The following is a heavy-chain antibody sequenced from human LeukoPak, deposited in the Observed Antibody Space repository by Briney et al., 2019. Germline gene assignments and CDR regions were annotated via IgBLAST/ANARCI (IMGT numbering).Heavy chain of an antibody. CDR2: IYYSGRT. J-gene: IGHJ5*02. CDR1: GSSINSYY. Sequence: SETRSFTCTVSGSSINSYYWSWIRQPPGKGLEWIGYIYYSGRTNYNPSLKSRVTISVDTSKNQFSLKMSSVTAADTAVYYCARARDGHINNWFDPWGQGSLVTVSS. V-gene: IGHV4-59*01. D-gene: IGHD5-24*01. CDR3: ARARDGHINNWFDP.